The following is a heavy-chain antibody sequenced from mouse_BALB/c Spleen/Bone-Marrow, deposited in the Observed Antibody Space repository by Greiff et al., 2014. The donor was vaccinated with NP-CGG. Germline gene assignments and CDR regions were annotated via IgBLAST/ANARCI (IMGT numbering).Heavy chain of an antibody. CDR1: GFTFSSYT. CDR2: ISNGGGST. J-gene: IGHJ2*01. V-gene: IGHV5-12-2*01. Sequence: DVMLVESGGGLVQPGGSLKLSCAASGFTFSSYTMSWVRQTPEKRLEWVAYISNGGGSTYYPDTVKGRFTISRDYAKNTLYLQMSSLKSEDTAMYYCARHGGSRGYYFDYWGQGTTLTVSS. D-gene: IGHD1-1*01. CDR3: ARHGGSRGYYFDY.